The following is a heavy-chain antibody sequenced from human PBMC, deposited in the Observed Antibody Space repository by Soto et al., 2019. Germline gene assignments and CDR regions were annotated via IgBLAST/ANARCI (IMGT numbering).Heavy chain of an antibody. CDR1: GFTFSSYG. Sequence: GGSLRLSCAASGFTFSSYGMHWVRQAPGKGLEWVAVIWYDGSNKYYADSVKGRFTISRDNSKNTLYLQMNSLRAEDTAVYYCARDGSSGIAVNGAFDIWGQGTMVTVSS. D-gene: IGHD6-19*01. CDR3: ARDGSSGIAVNGAFDI. J-gene: IGHJ3*02. CDR2: IWYDGSNK. V-gene: IGHV3-33*01.